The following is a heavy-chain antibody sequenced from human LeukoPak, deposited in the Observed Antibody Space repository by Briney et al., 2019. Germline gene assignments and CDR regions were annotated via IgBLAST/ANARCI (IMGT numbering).Heavy chain of an antibody. D-gene: IGHD3-22*01. Sequence: GGSLRLSCAASGFIVSSNYMSWVRQAPGKGLEWVSVIYSGGTTYYADSVKGRFTISRDNSKNTLYLQMNSLRAEDTAVYYCARDKGYCDSSGYYGRGAFDIWGQGTMVTVSS. CDR2: IYSGGTT. V-gene: IGHV3-53*05. CDR1: GFIVSSNY. J-gene: IGHJ3*02. CDR3: ARDKGYCDSSGYYGRGAFDI.